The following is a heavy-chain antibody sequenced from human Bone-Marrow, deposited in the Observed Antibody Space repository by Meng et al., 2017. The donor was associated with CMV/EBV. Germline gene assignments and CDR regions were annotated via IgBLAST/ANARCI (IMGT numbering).Heavy chain of an antibody. Sequence: SETLSLTCTVSGGSIRSYYWSWIRQPPGKGLEWIGYIYYSGSTNYNPSLKSRVTISVDTSKNQFSLKLSSVTAADTAVYYCARDRGLEYQLLNEYYYYGMDVWGQGTTVTVSS. CDR1: GGSIRSYY. CDR2: IYYSGST. V-gene: IGHV4-59*01. D-gene: IGHD2-2*01. CDR3: ARDRGLEYQLLNEYYYYGMDV. J-gene: IGHJ6*02.